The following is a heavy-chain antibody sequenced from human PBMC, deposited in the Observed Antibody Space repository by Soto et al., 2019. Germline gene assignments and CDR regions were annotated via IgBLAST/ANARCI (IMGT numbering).Heavy chain of an antibody. V-gene: IGHV4-59*01. D-gene: IGHD5-12*01. CDR1: TGSSDSFY. CDR3: ARSRDGYNLNPIDQ. Sequence: QVQLQVSGPGLVKPSATLSLSCTVSTGSSDSFYWSWIRQPPGKGLEWIGYFFYTGSTNHNPSLQGRFTRSLDMSSSQFSLSLTSVTAADTAMYYCARSRDGYNLNPIDQWGQGLLVTVSS. J-gene: IGHJ4*02. CDR2: FFYTGST.